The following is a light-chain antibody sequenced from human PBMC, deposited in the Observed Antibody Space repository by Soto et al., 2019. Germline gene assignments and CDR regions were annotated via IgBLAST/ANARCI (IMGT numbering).Light chain of an antibody. CDR2: GAS. CDR1: QSISNY. Sequence: DIQMTQSPSFLSASVGDRVTITCRASQSISNYLHWYQHKPGKAPNLLIYGASTLQSGVPARFSGSGSGTDFTLTISNLQPEDFATYYCQQLNAYPLTFGQGTRLEIK. CDR3: QQLNAYPLT. J-gene: IGKJ5*01. V-gene: IGKV1-9*01.